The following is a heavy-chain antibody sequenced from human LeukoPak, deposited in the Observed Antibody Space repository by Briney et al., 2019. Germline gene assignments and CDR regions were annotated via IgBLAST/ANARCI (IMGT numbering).Heavy chain of an antibody. CDR2: IYDSGST. D-gene: IGHD3-3*01. CDR1: GGSISSYY. CDR3: ARDFRSGYPYYYYYGMDV. V-gene: IGHV4-59*01. J-gene: IGHJ6*02. Sequence: PSETLSLTCIVSGGSISSYYWSWIRQPPGKGLEWIGYIYDSGSTNYNPSLKSRVTISVDTSKNQFSLKLSSVAAADTAVYYCARDFRSGYPYYYYYGMDVWGQGTTITVSS.